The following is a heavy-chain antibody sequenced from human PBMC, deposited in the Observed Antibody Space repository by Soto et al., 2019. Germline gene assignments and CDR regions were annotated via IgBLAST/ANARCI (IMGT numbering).Heavy chain of an antibody. V-gene: IGHV1-18*01. Sequence: QVQLLQSGGEVKKPGASVKVSCNSSDHTFTYYGINWVRRAPGQGLEWMGWISGYNGNTKYAQKFQNRVIMSADTTTMTAYMEMRSLTSDDTAVYLCAAAGGHYFGLDVWAQGTTVTVSS. CDR2: ISGYNGNT. D-gene: IGHD6-13*01. CDR3: AAAGGHYFGLDV. J-gene: IGHJ6*02. CDR1: DHTFTYYG.